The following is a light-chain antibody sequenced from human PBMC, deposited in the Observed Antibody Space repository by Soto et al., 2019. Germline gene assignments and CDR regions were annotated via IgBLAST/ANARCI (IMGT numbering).Light chain of an antibody. J-gene: IGLJ2*01. Sequence: QAVLTQPPSVSGAPGQRVTISCTGSSSNIGAGYDVHWYQQLPGTAPKPLIYGNSNRPSGVPDRFSGYKSGTSASLAITGLQAEDEADYYCQSYDSSLSGTIFGGGTKLTVL. V-gene: IGLV1-40*01. CDR3: QSYDSSLSGTI. CDR1: SSNIGAGYD. CDR2: GNS.